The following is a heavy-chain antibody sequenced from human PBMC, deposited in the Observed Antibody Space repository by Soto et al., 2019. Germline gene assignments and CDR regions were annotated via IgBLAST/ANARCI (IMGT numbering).Heavy chain of an antibody. Sequence: SETLSLTCTVSGGSISSSSYYWGWIRQPPGKGLEWIGSTYYSGSTYYNPSLKSRVTISVDTSKNQFSLKLSSVTAADTAVYYCANLRRYYDFWSGANWFDPWGQGTLVTVSS. J-gene: IGHJ5*02. V-gene: IGHV4-39*01. CDR1: GGSISSSSYY. CDR2: TYYSGST. D-gene: IGHD3-3*01. CDR3: ANLRRYYDFWSGANWFDP.